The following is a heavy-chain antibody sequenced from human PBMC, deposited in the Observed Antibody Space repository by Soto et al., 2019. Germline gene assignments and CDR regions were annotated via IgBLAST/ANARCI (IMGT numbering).Heavy chain of an antibody. V-gene: IGHV1-46*01. D-gene: IGHD1-26*01. Sequence: QAQLLQSGAEVKKPWASVKVSCKASGYTFINYFIHWVRQAPGQRLEWIGIVDPSRGSADYAPKFQGRVTMTTDVYTRTVFMALSSLRSEDTAVYYCASTLMGNTVDLWGQGTTVIVSS. CDR2: VDPSRGSA. CDR1: GYTFINYF. J-gene: IGHJ3*01. CDR3: ASTLMGNTVDL.